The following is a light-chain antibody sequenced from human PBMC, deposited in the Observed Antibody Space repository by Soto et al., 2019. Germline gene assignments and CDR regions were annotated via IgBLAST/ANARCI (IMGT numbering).Light chain of an antibody. CDR1: QSISSY. J-gene: IGKJ4*01. CDR2: AAS. Sequence: DIQMTQSPSSLSASVGDRVTITCRASQSISSYLNWYKQKPGKAPKILIYAASSLQSGVSSRFSGSGSGTDFTLTISSLQPEDFATYYCQQSYSTPLTFGGGTKVEIK. CDR3: QQSYSTPLT. V-gene: IGKV1-39*01.